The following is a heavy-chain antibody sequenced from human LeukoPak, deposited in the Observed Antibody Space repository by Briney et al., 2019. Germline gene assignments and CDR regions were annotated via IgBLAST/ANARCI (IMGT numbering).Heavy chain of an antibody. D-gene: IGHD6-19*01. V-gene: IGHV3-13*05. CDR3: ARSSPSSGWDIPFDY. CDR1: GFTFSSYD. J-gene: IGHJ4*02. CDR2: IATAGDP. Sequence: TGGSLRLSCAASGFTFSSYDMHWVRQATGKGLEWVSAIATAGDPYYPGSVKGRFTISRENAKNSLYLQMNSLRAGDTAVYYCARSSPSSGWDIPFDYWGQGTLVTVSS.